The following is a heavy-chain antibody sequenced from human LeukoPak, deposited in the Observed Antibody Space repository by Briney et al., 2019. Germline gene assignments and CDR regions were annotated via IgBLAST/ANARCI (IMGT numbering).Heavy chain of an antibody. J-gene: IGHJ4*02. D-gene: IGHD3-9*01. CDR1: GGSISSSSYY. Sequence: PSETLSLTCTVSGGSISSSSYYWGWIRQPPGKGLEWIGSIYYSGSTYYNPSLKSRVTISVDTSKNQFSLKLSSVTAADTAVYYCATTSGRYSVAFFDYWGQGTLVTVSS. V-gene: IGHV4-39*01. CDR3: ATTSGRYSVAFFDY. CDR2: IYYSGST.